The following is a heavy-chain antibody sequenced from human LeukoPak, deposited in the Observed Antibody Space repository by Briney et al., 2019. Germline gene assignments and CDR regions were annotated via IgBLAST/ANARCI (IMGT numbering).Heavy chain of an antibody. CDR3: ASAHWGSYYLDY. D-gene: IGHD3-10*01. V-gene: IGHV4-59*08. J-gene: IGHJ4*02. CDR2: IDYSGST. CDR1: GGSISSHY. Sequence: SETLSLTCTVSGGSISSHYWGWIRQPPGKGLEWIGYIDYSGSTNYNPSLNSRVTISADTSKNQFSLKLSSVTAADTALYYCASAHWGSYYLDYWGQGTLVTVSS.